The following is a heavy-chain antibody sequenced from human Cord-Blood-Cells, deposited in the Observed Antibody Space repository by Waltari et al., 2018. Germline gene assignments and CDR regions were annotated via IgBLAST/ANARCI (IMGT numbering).Heavy chain of an antibody. CDR3: ARDSDYGDYDLFDY. J-gene: IGHJ4*02. V-gene: IGHV4-4*02. Sequence: QVQLQESGPGLVKPSGTLSLTCAVSGGPLSSSNRWGWGRQAPGKGLEWIGEIYHRGSTNYNPSLKSRGTISVDKSKNQFSLKLSSVTAADTAVYYCARDSDYGDYDLFDYWGQGTLVTVSS. D-gene: IGHD4-17*01. CDR2: IYHRGST. CDR1: GGPLSSSNR.